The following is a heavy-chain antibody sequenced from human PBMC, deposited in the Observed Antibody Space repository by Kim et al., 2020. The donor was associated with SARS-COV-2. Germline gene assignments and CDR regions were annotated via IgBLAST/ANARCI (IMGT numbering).Heavy chain of an antibody. V-gene: IGHV3-9*01. Sequence: GGSLRLSCAASGMKFDDYAVHWVRQAPGKGLEWVAGLFLETNNTGYADSVKGRFTTSRDSAKDSVYLQMNNLRVEDTALYYCTKDKVTGGADYWGRGTL. D-gene: IGHD3-10*01. CDR3: TKDKVTGGADY. CDR1: GMKFDDYA. J-gene: IGHJ4*02. CDR2: LFLETNNT.